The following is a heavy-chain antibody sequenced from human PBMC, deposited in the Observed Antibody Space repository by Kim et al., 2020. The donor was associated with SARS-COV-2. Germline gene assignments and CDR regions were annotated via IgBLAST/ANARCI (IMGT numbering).Heavy chain of an antibody. Sequence: GGSLRLSCAASGFTFSSYAMSWVRQAPGKGLEWVSAISGSGGSTYYADSVKGRFTISRDNSKNTLYLQMNSLRAEDTAVYYCAKDRGGLGYCTNGVCYIPEYFQHWGQGTLVTVSS. CDR1: GFTFSSYA. CDR2: ISGSGGST. J-gene: IGHJ1*01. D-gene: IGHD2-8*01. V-gene: IGHV3-23*01. CDR3: AKDRGGLGYCTNGVCYIPEYFQH.